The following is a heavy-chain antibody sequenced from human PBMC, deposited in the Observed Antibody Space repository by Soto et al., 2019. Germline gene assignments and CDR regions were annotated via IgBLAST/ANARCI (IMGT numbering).Heavy chain of an antibody. CDR1: GFTFSSHW. Sequence: EVQLVESGGGLVQHGGYLRRCCAASGFTFSSHWMHWARQAPGEGLVWVARINPDGSTTNFADSVKGRFTVSRDNAKNTVYLQVNSLRAGDTAVYYCARGGLYAYYKDICGQGTLVTVSS. CDR3: ARGGLYAYYKDI. J-gene: IGHJ4*02. D-gene: IGHD3-16*01. CDR2: INPDGSTT. V-gene: IGHV3-74*01.